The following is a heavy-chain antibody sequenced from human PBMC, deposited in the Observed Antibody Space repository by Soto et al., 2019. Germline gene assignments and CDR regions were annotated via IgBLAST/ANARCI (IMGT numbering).Heavy chain of an antibody. CDR1: GFSFNSYA. CDR2: ISGSGGAT. J-gene: IGHJ6*02. V-gene: IGHV3-23*01. Sequence: EVQLLESGGGLVQPGGSLRLSCTASGFSFNSYAMTWVRQAPGNGLEWVSVISGSGGATYYADSVEGRFTISRDNSKNTLYLQMNSLRAEDTAVYYCAKAKAVAGLLYYYGMDVWSQGTTVTVSS. D-gene: IGHD6-19*01. CDR3: AKAKAVAGLLYYYGMDV.